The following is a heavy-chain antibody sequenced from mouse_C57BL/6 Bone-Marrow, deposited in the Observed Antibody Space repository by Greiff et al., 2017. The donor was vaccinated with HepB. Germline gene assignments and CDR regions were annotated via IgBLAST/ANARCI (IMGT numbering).Heavy chain of an antibody. V-gene: IGHV3-8*01. CDR1: GYSITSDY. D-gene: IGHD1-1*01. CDR3: ARWNYYGSSPSYAMDY. CDR2: ISYSGST. Sequence: VQLKESGPGLAKPSQTLSLTCSVPGYSITSDYWNWIRKFPGNKLEYMGYISYSGSTYYNPSLKSRISITRDTSKNQYYLQLNSVTTEDTATYYCARWNYYGSSPSYAMDYWGQGTSVTVSS. J-gene: IGHJ4*01.